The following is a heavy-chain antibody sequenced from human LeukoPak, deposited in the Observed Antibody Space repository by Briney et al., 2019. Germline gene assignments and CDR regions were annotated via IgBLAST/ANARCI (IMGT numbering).Heavy chain of an antibody. V-gene: IGHV1-2*02. J-gene: IGHJ6*03. CDR2: INPNSGGT. Sequence: ASVKVSCKASGYNFTGYYMHWVRQAPGQGLEWMGWINPNSGGTNYAQKFQGRVTMTRDTSISTAYMELSRLRSDDTAVYYCARDLGYNYYYYYMDVWGKGTTVTISS. D-gene: IGHD2-15*01. CDR3: ARDLGYNYYYYYMDV. CDR1: GYNFTGYY.